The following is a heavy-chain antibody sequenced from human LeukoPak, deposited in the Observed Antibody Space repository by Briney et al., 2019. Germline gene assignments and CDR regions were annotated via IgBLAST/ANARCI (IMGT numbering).Heavy chain of an antibody. CDR1: GYTFTGYG. V-gene: IGHV1-18*01. Sequence: ASVKVSCKASGYTFTGYGISWVRQAPGQGLEWMGWISGSNGNTDYAQNLQDRVTMTTDTSTTTAYMELRNLRSDDTTVYYCARDGSIWTAYFQHWGQGTLVTVSS. CDR3: ARDGSIWTAYFQH. D-gene: IGHD2-15*01. CDR2: ISGSNGNT. J-gene: IGHJ1*01.